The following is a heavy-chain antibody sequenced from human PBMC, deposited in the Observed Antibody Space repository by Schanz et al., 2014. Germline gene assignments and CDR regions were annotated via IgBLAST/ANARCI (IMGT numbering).Heavy chain of an antibody. J-gene: IGHJ3*02. CDR2: IIPIHGIV. D-gene: IGHD2-15*01. CDR3: ARGGGPEDVVDI. Sequence: QVQLVQSGAEVKKPGSSVKVSCTASGGTFSSYTISWIRQAPGQGLEWMGRIIPIHGIVNYAQRFQDRVRITADKSTSTAYMELSSLRSDDTAVYYCARGGGPEDVVDIWGQGTILNVSS. V-gene: IGHV1-69*02. CDR1: GGTFSSYT.